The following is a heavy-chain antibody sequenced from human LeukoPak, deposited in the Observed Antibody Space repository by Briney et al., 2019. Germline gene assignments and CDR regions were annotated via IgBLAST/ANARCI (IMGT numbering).Heavy chain of an antibody. D-gene: IGHD1-14*01. Sequence: SQTLSLTCAVSGGFISSGGYSWNWIRQPPGTGLEWIGYIYHTGTTYYNSSLKSRVTISVDTSKNQFSLELKSVTAADTAVYYCARVRPGGPLDSWGQGTLVIVSS. CDR2: IYHTGTT. CDR3: ARVRPGGPLDS. V-gene: IGHV4-30-2*01. CDR1: GGFISSGGYS. J-gene: IGHJ5*01.